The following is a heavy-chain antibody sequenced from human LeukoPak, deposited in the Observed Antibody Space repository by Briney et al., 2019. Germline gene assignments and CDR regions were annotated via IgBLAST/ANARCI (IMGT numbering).Heavy chain of an antibody. Sequence: GESLKISCKGSGYSFTSYWIGWVRQMPGKGLEWMGIIYPGDSDTRYSPSFQGQVTISADKSISTAHLQWSSLKASDTAMYFCATYYYYGSGSYPTQFDNWGQGTLVTVSS. CDR1: GYSFTSYW. CDR2: IYPGDSDT. V-gene: IGHV5-51*01. D-gene: IGHD3-10*01. J-gene: IGHJ4*02. CDR3: ATYYYYGSGSYPTQFDN.